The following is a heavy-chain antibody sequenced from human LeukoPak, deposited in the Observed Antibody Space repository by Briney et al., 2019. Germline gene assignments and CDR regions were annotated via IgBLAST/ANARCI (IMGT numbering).Heavy chain of an antibody. CDR3: ARAGGYRYEGFDY. D-gene: IGHD5-18*01. J-gene: IGHJ4*02. Sequence: PGGSLRLSYAASGFTFSDQYMTWIRQAPGKGLEWVSYIAGGGNNIQYADSVKGRFTISRDNAKNSLYLQMNSLRVEDTAVYYCARAGGYRYEGFDYWGQGTLVTVSS. CDR2: IAGGGNNI. V-gene: IGHV3-11*01. CDR1: GFTFSDQY.